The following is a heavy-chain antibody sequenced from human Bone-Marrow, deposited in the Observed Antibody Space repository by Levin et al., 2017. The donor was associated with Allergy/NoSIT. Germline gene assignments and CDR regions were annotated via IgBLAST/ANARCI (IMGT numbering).Heavy chain of an antibody. V-gene: IGHV1-69*13. CDR1: GGIFSNYA. Sequence: GASVKVSCKASGGIFSNYAISWVRRAPGQGLEWMGGINPIFGTAIYAQKFQGRVTITADESTSAAYMDLSSLKSEDTAVYYCAREGRSYGSGSYYKYYFDFWGQGTLVTVSP. CDR2: INPIFGTA. J-gene: IGHJ4*02. CDR3: AREGRSYGSGSYYKYYFDF. D-gene: IGHD3-10*01.